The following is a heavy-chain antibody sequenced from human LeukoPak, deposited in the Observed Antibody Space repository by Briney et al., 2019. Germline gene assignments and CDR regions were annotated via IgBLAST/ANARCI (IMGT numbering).Heavy chain of an antibody. CDR3: ARGGKYSSSWFDS. V-gene: IGHV4-59*01. CDR2: IYYSGST. J-gene: IGHJ5*01. CDR1: SGSINYYY. D-gene: IGHD6-13*01. Sequence: SETLSLTCSVSSGSINYYYWNWIRQPPGKGLEWIGCIYYSGSTNYNPSLESRVTISVDTAKNQFSPKLSSVTAADTAMYYCARGGKYSSSWFDSWGQGTLVTVPS.